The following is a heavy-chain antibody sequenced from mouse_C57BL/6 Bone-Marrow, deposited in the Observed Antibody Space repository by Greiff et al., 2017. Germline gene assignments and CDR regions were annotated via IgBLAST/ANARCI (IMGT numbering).Heavy chain of an antibody. Sequence: VQLQQSGAELMKPGASVKLSCKATGYKFTGYWIEWVKQRPGHGLEWIGEILPGSGSTKYNEKFKGKATFTADTSSNTAYMQLSSLTTEDSAIYYGERGRSSTMVPYWYFDVWGTGTTVTVSS. CDR2: ILPGSGST. CDR3: ERGRSSTMVPYWYFDV. CDR1: GYKFTGYW. V-gene: IGHV1-9*01. D-gene: IGHD2-1*01. J-gene: IGHJ1*03.